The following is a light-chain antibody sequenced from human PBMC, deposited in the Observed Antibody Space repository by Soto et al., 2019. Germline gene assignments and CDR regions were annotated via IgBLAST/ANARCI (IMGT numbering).Light chain of an antibody. V-gene: IGKV3-11*01. Sequence: EIVLTQSPATLSLSPGERATLSCRASQSVSSYLAWYQQKPGQAPRLLLYDASNRATGIPARFSGSGSGTDFTLTISSLEPEDFAVYYGQQRSNWPPYTFGQGTKLESK. CDR1: QSVSSY. CDR2: DAS. J-gene: IGKJ2*01. CDR3: QQRSNWPPYT.